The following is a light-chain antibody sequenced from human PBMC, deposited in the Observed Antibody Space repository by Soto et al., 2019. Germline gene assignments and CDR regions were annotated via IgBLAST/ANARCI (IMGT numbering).Light chain of an antibody. Sequence: EIVMTQSPATLSVSPGERVNLPCRASQNVNSNLAWYQQKPGQAPRLLIYRASTRATGVPDRFSGSGSGTEFTLTISSLQSEDFAVYSCQQYNNWPPAEFSFGQGTKLEIK. J-gene: IGKJ2*03. CDR1: QNVNSN. CDR2: RAS. CDR3: QQYNNWPPAEFS. V-gene: IGKV3-15*01.